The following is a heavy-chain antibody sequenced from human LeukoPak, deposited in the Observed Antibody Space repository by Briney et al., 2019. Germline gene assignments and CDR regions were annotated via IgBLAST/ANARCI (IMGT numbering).Heavy chain of an antibody. CDR3: ARDGDCSSTNCYEWLAY. V-gene: IGHV1-8*01. D-gene: IGHD2-2*01. Sequence: ASVKVSCKASGYTFTSYDINWVRQATGQGLEWMGWINLNSGHTGFAQKFQGRVTLTWDTSISTAYMELSSLTSEDTAVYYCARDGDCSSTNCYEWLAYWGQGTLVTVSS. CDR2: INLNSGHT. CDR1: GYTFTSYD. J-gene: IGHJ4*02.